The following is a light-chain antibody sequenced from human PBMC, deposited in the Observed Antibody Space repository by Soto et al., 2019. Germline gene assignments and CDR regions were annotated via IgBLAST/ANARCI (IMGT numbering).Light chain of an antibody. V-gene: IGLV2-14*01. CDR2: EVT. Sequence: QSVLTQPASVSGSPRQSITISCTATSSDVGSFNYVSWYQHHPGKAPKLMIYEVTSRPSGVSNRFSGSKSGNTASLTISGLQAEDEADYYCVSYATSTTLYVFGSETKVTV. J-gene: IGLJ1*01. CDR1: SSDVGSFNY. CDR3: VSYATSTTLYV.